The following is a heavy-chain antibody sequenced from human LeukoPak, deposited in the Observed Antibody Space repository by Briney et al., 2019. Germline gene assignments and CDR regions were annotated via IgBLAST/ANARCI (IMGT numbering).Heavy chain of an antibody. CDR2: ISSSSSYI. D-gene: IGHD5-18*01. CDR3: ARDWSEYSFNDY. CDR1: GFTFSSYS. Sequence: GGSLRLSCAASGFTFSSYSMNWVRQAPGKGLEWVSSISSSSSYIYYADSVKGRFTISRDNAKNSLYLQMNSLRAEDTAVYYCARDWSEYSFNDYWGQGTLVTVSS. V-gene: IGHV3-21*01. J-gene: IGHJ4*02.